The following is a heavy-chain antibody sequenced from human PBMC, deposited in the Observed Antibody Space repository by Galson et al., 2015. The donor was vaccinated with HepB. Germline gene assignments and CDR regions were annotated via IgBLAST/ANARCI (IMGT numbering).Heavy chain of an antibody. J-gene: IGHJ6*03. CDR2: ITYDGGNN. CDR1: GFTFSSYG. Sequence: SLRLSCAASGFTFSSYGMHWVRQAPGKGLEWVAVITYDGGNNYYADSVKGRFTISRDNSKNTLYLQMNSLRAEDTAVYYCAKDHTEIVVATHYYMDGWGKGTTVTVSS. D-gene: IGHD2-21*01. V-gene: IGHV3-30*18. CDR3: AKDHTEIVVATHYYMDG.